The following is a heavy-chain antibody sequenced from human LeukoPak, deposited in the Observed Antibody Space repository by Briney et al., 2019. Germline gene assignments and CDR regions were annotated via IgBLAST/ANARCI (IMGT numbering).Heavy chain of an antibody. D-gene: IGHD6-13*01. Sequence: ASGKVSYKASGYTFTSYAMNWVRQAPGQGLEWMGWINTNTGNPTYAQGFTGRFVFSSDTSVSTAYLQISSLKAEDTAVYYCARDSAAAGLDYWGQGTLVTVSS. J-gene: IGHJ4*02. CDR2: INTNTGNP. CDR1: GYTFTSYA. CDR3: ARDSAAAGLDY. V-gene: IGHV7-4-1*02.